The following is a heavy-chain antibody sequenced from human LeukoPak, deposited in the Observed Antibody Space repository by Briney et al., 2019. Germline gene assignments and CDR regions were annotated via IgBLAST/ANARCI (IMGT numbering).Heavy chain of an antibody. D-gene: IGHD6-19*01. J-gene: IGHJ2*01. CDR3: ARPPYSSGSFDL. Sequence: GGSLRLSCAASGFXFSSYWIHWVRQAPGKGLVWVSRIDSDGSSTTYADSVKGRFTISRDNAKNTLYLQMNSLRAEDTAVYYCARPPYSSGSFDLWGRGTLVTVSS. CDR2: IDSDGSST. V-gene: IGHV3-74*01. CDR1: GFXFSSYW.